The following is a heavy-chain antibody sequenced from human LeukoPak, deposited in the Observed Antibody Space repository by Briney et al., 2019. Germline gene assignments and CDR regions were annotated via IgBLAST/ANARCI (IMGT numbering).Heavy chain of an antibody. CDR1: GGSMSSSRYY. CDR2: IYTSGST. V-gene: IGHV4-61*02. Sequence: SETLSLTCTVSGGSMSSSRYYWGWIRQPAGKGLEWIGRIYTSGSTNYNPSLKSRVTMSVDTSKNQFSLKLSSVTAADTAVYYCARVGDYALKDWGQGTLVTVSS. D-gene: IGHD3-16*01. CDR3: ARVGDYALKD. J-gene: IGHJ4*02.